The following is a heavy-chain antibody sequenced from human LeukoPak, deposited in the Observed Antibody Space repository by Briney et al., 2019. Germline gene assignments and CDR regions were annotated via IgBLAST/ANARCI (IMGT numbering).Heavy chain of an antibody. D-gene: IGHD2-2*01. Sequence: SETLSLTCAVYGWSFNDYYRNWIRQPPGMGLEWIEEVNARGDTNYNPSLKSRVTISVDTSKNQFSLRLTSMIAADTAVYYCARGQVPAARGYNWFDPWGQGTLVTVSS. V-gene: IGHV4-34*01. CDR2: VNARGDT. CDR1: GWSFNDYY. CDR3: ARGQVPAARGYNWFDP. J-gene: IGHJ5*02.